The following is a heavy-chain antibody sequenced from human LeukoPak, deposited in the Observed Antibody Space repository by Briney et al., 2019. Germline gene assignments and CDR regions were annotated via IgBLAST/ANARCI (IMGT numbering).Heavy chain of an antibody. D-gene: IGHD2-15*01. V-gene: IGHV1-46*01. CDR3: ARVGVSCSGGNRYAYSGRFDY. CDR1: GYTFTSYY. Sequence: SVKVSCKASGYTFTSYYMHWVRQAPGQGLDWMGIINPSGGSTSYAQKFQGRVTMTRDMSTSTVYMELRSLRSEDTAVYYCARVGVSCSGGNRYAYSGRFDYWGEGALVSVCS. J-gene: IGHJ4*02. CDR2: INPSGGST.